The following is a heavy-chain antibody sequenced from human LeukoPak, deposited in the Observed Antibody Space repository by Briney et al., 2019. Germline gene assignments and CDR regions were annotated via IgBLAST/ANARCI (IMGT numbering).Heavy chain of an antibody. CDR2: INPNSGGI. Sequence: ASVKVSCKASGYTFTGYYMHWVRQAPGQGLEWMGRINPNSGGINYAQKFQGRVTMTRDTSISTAYMELSRLRSDDTAVYYCARDQYCSSTSCYFPDWAYYGMDVWGQGTTVTVSS. CDR1: GYTFTGYY. CDR3: ARDQYCSSTSCYFPDWAYYGMDV. D-gene: IGHD2-2*01. V-gene: IGHV1-2*06. J-gene: IGHJ6*02.